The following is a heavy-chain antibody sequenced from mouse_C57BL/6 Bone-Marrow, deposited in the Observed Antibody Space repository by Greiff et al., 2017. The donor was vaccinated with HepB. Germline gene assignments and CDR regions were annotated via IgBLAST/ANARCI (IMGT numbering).Heavy chain of an antibody. CDR3: ASGWLRRGYYYAMDY. Sequence: EVQLQQSGPELVKPGASVKISCKASGYSFTGYYMHWVKQSHGNILDWIGYIYPYNGVSSYNQKFKGKATLTVDKSSSTAYMELRSLTSEDSAVYYCASGWLRRGYYYAMDYWGQGTSVTVSS. CDR1: GYSFTGYY. D-gene: IGHD2-2*01. J-gene: IGHJ4*01. CDR2: IYPYNGVS. V-gene: IGHV1-31*01.